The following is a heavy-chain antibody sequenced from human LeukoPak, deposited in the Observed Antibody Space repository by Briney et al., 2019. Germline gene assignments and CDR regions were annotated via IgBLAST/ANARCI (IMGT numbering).Heavy chain of an antibody. J-gene: IGHJ5*02. CDR3: ARFRMEGATIGPYNWFDP. Sequence: GSVKVSCKASGYTFTSYDINWVRQATGQGLEWMGWMNPNSGNTGYAQKFQGRVTMTRNTSISTAYMELSSLRSEDTAVYYCARFRMEGATIGPYNWFDPWGQGTLVTVSS. CDR2: MNPNSGNT. D-gene: IGHD1-26*01. CDR1: GYTFTSYD. V-gene: IGHV1-8*01.